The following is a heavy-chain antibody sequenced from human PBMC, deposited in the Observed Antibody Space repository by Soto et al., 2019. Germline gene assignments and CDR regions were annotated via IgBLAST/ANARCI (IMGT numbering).Heavy chain of an antibody. V-gene: IGHV5-51*01. CDR2: IYPGDSDT. D-gene: IGHD1-1*01. Sequence: GESLKISCKGSGYRFTSYWIGWVRQMPGKGLEWVAIIYPGDSDTRYSPSFQGQVTISRDNSKNTLYLQMNSLRAEDTAVYYCAKRRNWNYADYWGQGTLVTVSS. CDR1: GYRFTSYW. J-gene: IGHJ4*02. CDR3: AKRRNWNYADY.